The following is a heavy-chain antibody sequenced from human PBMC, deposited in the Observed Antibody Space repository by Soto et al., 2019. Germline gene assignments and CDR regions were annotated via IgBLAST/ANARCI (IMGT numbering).Heavy chain of an antibody. Sequence: GGSLRLSCAASGFTFSSYAMHWVRQAPGKGLEWVAVISYDGSNKYYADSVKGRFTISRDNSKNTLYLQMNSLRAEDTAVYYCARDSPIRNDAFDIWGQGTMVTVSS. CDR2: ISYDGSNK. J-gene: IGHJ3*02. CDR1: GFTFSSYA. D-gene: IGHD2-2*02. CDR3: ARDSPIRNDAFDI. V-gene: IGHV3-30*04.